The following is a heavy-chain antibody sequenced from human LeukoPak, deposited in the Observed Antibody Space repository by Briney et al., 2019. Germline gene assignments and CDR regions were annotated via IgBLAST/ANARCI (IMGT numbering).Heavy chain of an antibody. CDR1: GGSVSSSSYY. Sequence: SETLSLTCSVSGGSVSSSSYYWGWIRQPPGKGLEWIGSVYYSGSAYYNPSLKSRVTISVDTSKNQFSLQLSSVTAADTAVYYCARHYYSGSGTYRPLDRWGPGTLVTVSS. V-gene: IGHV4-39*01. J-gene: IGHJ5*02. D-gene: IGHD3-10*01. CDR2: VYYSGSA. CDR3: ARHYYSGSGTYRPLDR.